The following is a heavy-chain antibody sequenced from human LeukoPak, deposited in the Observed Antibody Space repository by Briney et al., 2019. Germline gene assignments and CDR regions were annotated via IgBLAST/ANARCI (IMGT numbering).Heavy chain of an antibody. J-gene: IGHJ3*02. CDR3: AKSRLSGINDAFDI. D-gene: IGHD3-3*01. CDR2: IYADGNT. CDR1: GFIVNTNY. V-gene: IGHV3-53*01. Sequence: GGSLRLSCAASGFIVNTNYMTWVRQAPGRGLEWVSFIYADGNTYYADSVKGRFTISRDISKNAVYLQMNSLRAENTALYYCAKSRLSGINDAFDIWGQGTMVTVSS.